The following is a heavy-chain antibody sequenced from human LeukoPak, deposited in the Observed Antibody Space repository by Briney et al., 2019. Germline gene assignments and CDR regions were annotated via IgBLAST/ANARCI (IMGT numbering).Heavy chain of an antibody. CDR3: ARHSGGTYYVNFDP. CDR2: INHSGST. V-gene: IGHV4-34*01. J-gene: IGHJ5*02. CDR1: GGSFRGYY. D-gene: IGHD1-26*01. Sequence: SETLSLTCAVYGGSFRGYYWSWIRQPPGKGREGIGEINHSGSTNYNPSLKSRVTISVDTSKNQFSLKLSSVTAADTAVYYCARHSGGTYYVNFDPWGQGTLVTVSS.